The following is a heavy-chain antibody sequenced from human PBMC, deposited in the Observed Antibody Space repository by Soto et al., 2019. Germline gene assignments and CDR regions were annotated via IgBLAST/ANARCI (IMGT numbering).Heavy chain of an antibody. Sequence: LRLSCGAAGVRRGAFGGRWVRQAPGRGLEWVSRLSSDGFGAAYADSVKGRFFISRDIASNTLFLQINSLRADDTAVYDSARDVGGPDYWGRGTSVTVSS. CDR2: LSSDGFGA. CDR3: ARDVGGPDY. D-gene: IGHD3-16*01. V-gene: IGHV3-74*03. CDR1: GVRRGAFG. J-gene: IGHJ4*02.